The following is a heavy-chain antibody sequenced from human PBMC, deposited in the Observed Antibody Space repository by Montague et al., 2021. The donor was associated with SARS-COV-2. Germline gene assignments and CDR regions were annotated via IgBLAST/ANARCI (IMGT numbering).Heavy chain of an antibody. V-gene: IGHV3-7*01. CDR3: ASSQYDILTGYYFFASFDY. J-gene: IGHJ4*02. CDR2: IKQDGSEK. CDR1: GFTFSSYW. D-gene: IGHD3-9*01. Sequence: SLRLSCAASGFTFSSYWMSWVRQAPGKGLEWVANIKQDGSEKYYVDSVKGRFTISRDNAKNSLYLQMNSLRAEDTAVYYCASSQYDILTGYYFFASFDYWGQGTLVTVSS.